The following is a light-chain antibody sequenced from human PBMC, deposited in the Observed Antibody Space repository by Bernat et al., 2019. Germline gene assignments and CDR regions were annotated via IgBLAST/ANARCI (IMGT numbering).Light chain of an antibody. V-gene: IGKV1-27*01. Sequence: IQMTQSPSSLSASVGDRVTIICRASQDINFYLAWYQHKPGKVPKLLIYGAATLQSGVPSRFSGRWSGAGFALTINSLQPEDVATYYCQKHNSAPLTFGQGTKVEIK. CDR3: QKHNSAPLT. CDR1: QDINFY. CDR2: GAA. J-gene: IGKJ1*01.